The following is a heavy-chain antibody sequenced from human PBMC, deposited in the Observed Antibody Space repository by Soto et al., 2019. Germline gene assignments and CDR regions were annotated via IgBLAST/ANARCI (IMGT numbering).Heavy chain of an antibody. Sequence: GGSLRLSCAASGFTFSSYGMHWVRQAPGKGLEWVAVISYDGSNKYYADSVKGRLTISRDNSKNTLYLQMNSLRAEDTAVYYCAKDSRRASSIYYYYGMDVWGQGTTVTVSS. CDR3: AKDSRRASSIYYYYGMDV. D-gene: IGHD6-13*01. CDR2: ISYDGSNK. CDR1: GFTFSSYG. V-gene: IGHV3-30*18. J-gene: IGHJ6*02.